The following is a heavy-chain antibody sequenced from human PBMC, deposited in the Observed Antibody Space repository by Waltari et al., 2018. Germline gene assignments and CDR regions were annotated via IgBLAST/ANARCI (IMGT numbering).Heavy chain of an antibody. CDR2: MSPNRGDT. Sequence: QVQLVQSGAEVKKPGASVKVSCKAAGYKFFRYDFTWVRQATGQGLEWMGWMSPNRGDTAYAQTFQDRVIMTRDTSISTAYMELRSLRSEDTAVYYCARIMITSGGVIVPDAFDIWGQGTMVTVSS. D-gene: IGHD3-16*02. CDR3: ARIMITSGGVIVPDAFDI. V-gene: IGHV1-8*01. J-gene: IGHJ3*02. CDR1: GYKFFRYD.